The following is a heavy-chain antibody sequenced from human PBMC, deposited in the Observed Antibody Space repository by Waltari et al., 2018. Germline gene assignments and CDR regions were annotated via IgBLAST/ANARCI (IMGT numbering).Heavy chain of an antibody. V-gene: IGHV4-34*01. Sequence: QVQLQQWGAGLLKPSETLSLTCAVYGGSFSGYYWSWIRQPPGKGLEWIGEINHRGSSNYNRSLMSRVTISVETSKNKFPLKRSSVTAADTAVYYCARVLYAVVITKGAFDIWGQGTMVTVSS. J-gene: IGHJ3*02. D-gene: IGHD3-22*01. CDR3: ARVLYAVVITKGAFDI. CDR1: GGSFSGYY. CDR2: INHRGSS.